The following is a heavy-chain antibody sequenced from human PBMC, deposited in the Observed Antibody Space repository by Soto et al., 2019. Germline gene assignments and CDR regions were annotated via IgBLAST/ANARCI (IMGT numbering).Heavy chain of an antibody. CDR1: GYSFTSYW. CDR3: ERYPDYYDSIVYYYFDY. D-gene: IGHD3-22*01. Sequence: PGESRKISCTGSGYSFTSYWISWVRQMPGKGLEWMGRIDPSDSYTNYSPSFQGHVTISADKSITTAYLQWSSLKASDTAMYYCERYPDYYDSIVYYYFDYWGHGTLVTVSS. J-gene: IGHJ4*01. CDR2: IDPSDSYT. V-gene: IGHV5-10-1*01.